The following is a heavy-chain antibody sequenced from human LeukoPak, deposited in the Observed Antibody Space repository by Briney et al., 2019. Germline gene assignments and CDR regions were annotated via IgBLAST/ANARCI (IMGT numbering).Heavy chain of an antibody. CDR2: IIPIFGTA. D-gene: IGHD3-10*01. CDR3: ARDRVLLGYY. CDR1: GGTFSSYA. J-gene: IGHJ4*02. Sequence: EASVKVSXKASGGTFSSYAISWVRQAPGQGLEWMGRIIPIFGTANYAQKFQGRVTITRDESTSTAYMELSSLRSEDTAVYYCARDRVLLGYYWGQGTLVTVSS. V-gene: IGHV1-69*05.